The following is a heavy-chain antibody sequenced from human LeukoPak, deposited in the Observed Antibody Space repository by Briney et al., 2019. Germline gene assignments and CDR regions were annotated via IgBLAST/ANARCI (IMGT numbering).Heavy chain of an antibody. CDR1: GGSISSGDYY. J-gene: IGHJ5*02. CDR3: ARRPGCSSTSCYVTNWFDP. CDR2: IYYSGST. V-gene: IGHV4-30-4*01. Sequence: SETLSLTCTVSGGSISSGDYYWSWIRQPPGKGLEWIGYIYYSGSTYCNPSLKSRVTISVDTSKNQFSLKLSSVTAADTAVYYCARRPGCSSTSCYVTNWFDPWGQGTLVTVSS. D-gene: IGHD2-2*01.